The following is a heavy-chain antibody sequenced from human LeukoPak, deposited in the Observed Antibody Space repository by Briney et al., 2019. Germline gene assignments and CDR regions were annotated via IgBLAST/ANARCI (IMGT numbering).Heavy chain of an antibody. D-gene: IGHD1-26*01. CDR2: IYYSGST. V-gene: IGHV4-59*01. CDR3: ARDRVGARDAFDI. CDR1: GGSISSYY. Sequence: PSETLSLTCTVSGGSISSYYWSWIRQPPGKGLEWIGYIYYSGSTNYNPSLKSRVTISVDTSKNQFSLKLSSVTAADTAVYYCARDRVGARDAFDIWGQGTMVTVSS. J-gene: IGHJ3*02.